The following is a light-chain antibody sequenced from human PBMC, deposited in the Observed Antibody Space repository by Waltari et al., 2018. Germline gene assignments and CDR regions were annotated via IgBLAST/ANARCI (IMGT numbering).Light chain of an antibody. CDR1: QNVNSH. CDR2: GAS. CDR3: QQYNNGPPGT. J-gene: IGKJ2*01. Sequence: ETVMTQSPGTLSVSPGERATLSCRASQNVNSHLAWYQQKFGQAPRLLIYGASNRAIGIPARFSGSGSGTEFTLTINSLQSEGFAVYYCQQYNNGPPGTFGQGTKVEFK. V-gene: IGKV3-15*01.